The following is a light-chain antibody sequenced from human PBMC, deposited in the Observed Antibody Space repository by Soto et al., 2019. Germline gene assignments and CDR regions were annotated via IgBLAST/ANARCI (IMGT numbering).Light chain of an antibody. J-gene: IGKJ1*01. CDR1: QSVSSSY. Sequence: PGDRVTLSCRASQSVSSSYLTWYQQKPGQAPRLLIYGASTRATSIPARFSGSGSGTGFTLTISSLQPEDFAVYYCQQDYNLPTFGQGTKVDI. V-gene: IGKV3D-7*01. CDR2: GAS. CDR3: QQDYNLPT.